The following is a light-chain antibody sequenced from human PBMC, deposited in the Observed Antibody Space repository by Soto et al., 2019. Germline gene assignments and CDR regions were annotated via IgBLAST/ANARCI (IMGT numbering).Light chain of an antibody. Sequence: DVQMTQSPSTLSASVGDRVTITCRASQSISTWLAWNQQKPGKAPNLLVYKASSLESGVPSRFRGSGSVTEFTLTISSLQPDDFATYYCQQYNTYPYTFGQGTKLEIK. V-gene: IGKV1-5*03. CDR1: QSISTW. CDR3: QQYNTYPYT. CDR2: KAS. J-gene: IGKJ2*01.